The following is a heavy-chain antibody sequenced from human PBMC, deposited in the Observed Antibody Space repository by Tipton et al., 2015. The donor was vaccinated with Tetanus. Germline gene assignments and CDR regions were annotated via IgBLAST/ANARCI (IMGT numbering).Heavy chain of an antibody. J-gene: IGHJ5*02. CDR1: GGSINSPDYS. CDR2: IYQSGST. Sequence: LRLSCTVSGGSINSPDYSWGWIRQPPGKGLEWIGYIYQSGSTSYNPSLATRVTITADKSKNQSSLNLRSVTAADTAVYYCARDRGQQFVSDWFDPWGQGTLVTVSS. CDR3: ARDRGQQFVSDWFDP. D-gene: IGHD6-6*01. V-gene: IGHV4-30-2*01.